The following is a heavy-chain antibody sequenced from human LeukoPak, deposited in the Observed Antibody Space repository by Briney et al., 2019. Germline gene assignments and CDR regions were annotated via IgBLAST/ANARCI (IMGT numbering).Heavy chain of an antibody. CDR1: GYSISSGYY. V-gene: IGHV4-38-2*02. D-gene: IGHD6-6*01. CDR3: ARESRPDSSSAPFDY. CDR2: IYHSGST. Sequence: SETLSLTCIVSGYSISSGYYWGWIRQPPGKGLEWIGSIYHSGSTHSNPSLKSRVTMSVDTSKNQFSLKLSSVTAADTAVYYCARESRPDSSSAPFDYWGQGTLVTVSS. J-gene: IGHJ4*02.